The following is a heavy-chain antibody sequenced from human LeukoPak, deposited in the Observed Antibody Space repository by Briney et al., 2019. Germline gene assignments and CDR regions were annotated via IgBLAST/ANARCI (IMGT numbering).Heavy chain of an antibody. CDR3: ARDLHRVVVRGVPHYYYYMDV. V-gene: IGHV1-18*01. CDR2: ISAYNDNT. Sequence: ASVKVSCKASGYTFTSYGISWVRQAPGQGLEWMGWISAYNDNTNYAQKLQGRVTMTTDTSTSTAYMELRSLRSDDTAVYYCARDLHRVVVRGVPHYYYYMDVWGKGTTVTISS. J-gene: IGHJ6*03. CDR1: GYTFTSYG. D-gene: IGHD3-10*01.